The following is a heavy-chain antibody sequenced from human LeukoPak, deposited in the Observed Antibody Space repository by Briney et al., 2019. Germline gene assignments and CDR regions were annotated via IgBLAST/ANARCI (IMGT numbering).Heavy chain of an antibody. CDR2: IIPIFGTA. J-gene: IGHJ3*02. D-gene: IGHD2-21*02. CDR1: GGTFSSHA. Sequence: SVKVSCKASGGTFSSHAISWVRQAPGQGLEWMGGIIPIFGTANYAQKFQGRVTITADESTSTAYMELSSVRSKDTAVYYCARVNCGGDCYSDRGAFDIWGQGTMVTVSS. V-gene: IGHV1-69*13. CDR3: ARVNCGGDCYSDRGAFDI.